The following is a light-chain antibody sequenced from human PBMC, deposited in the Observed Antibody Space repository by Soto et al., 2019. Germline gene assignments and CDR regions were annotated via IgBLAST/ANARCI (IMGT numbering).Light chain of an antibody. CDR2: END. CDR1: SSNIGSNY. CDR3: GTWDSSLRAHV. V-gene: IGLV1-51*02. J-gene: IGLJ1*01. Sequence: QSVLTKPPSLTAAPGGEVTISCSGSSSNIGSNYVSWYQQVPGTAPKLLIYENDNRPSGIPDRFSGSKSGTSATLGVTGLQIGDEADYYCGTWDSSLRAHVFATGTKVTVL.